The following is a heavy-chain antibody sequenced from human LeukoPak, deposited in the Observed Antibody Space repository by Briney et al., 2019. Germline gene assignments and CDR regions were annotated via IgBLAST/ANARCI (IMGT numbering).Heavy chain of an antibody. J-gene: IGHJ5*02. V-gene: IGHV3-23*01. Sequence: GGSLRLSCAAPGFTFSSYAMSWVRQAPGKGLEWVSAISGSGGSTYYADSVKGRFTISRDNSKNTLYLQMNSLRAEDTAVYYCAKDSDIVATIGWFDPWGQGTLVTVSS. CDR3: AKDSDIVATIGWFDP. CDR1: GFTFSSYA. CDR2: ISGSGGST. D-gene: IGHD5-12*01.